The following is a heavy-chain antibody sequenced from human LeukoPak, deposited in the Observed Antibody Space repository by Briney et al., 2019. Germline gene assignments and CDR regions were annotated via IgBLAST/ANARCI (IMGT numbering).Heavy chain of an antibody. J-gene: IGHJ6*04. D-gene: IGHD3-3*01. CDR2: INHSGST. V-gene: IGHV4-34*01. CDR3: ARTLPIFGAMDV. Sequence: SETLSLTCAVYGGSFSGYYWSWIRQPPGKGLEWIGEINHSGSTDYNPSLKSRVTISVDTSKNQFSLKLSSVTAADTAVYYCARTLPIFGAMDVWGKGTTVTVSS. CDR1: GGSFSGYY.